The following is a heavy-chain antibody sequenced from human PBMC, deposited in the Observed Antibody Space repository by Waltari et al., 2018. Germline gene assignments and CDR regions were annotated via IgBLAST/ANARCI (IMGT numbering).Heavy chain of an antibody. CDR3: ARFRRDGYHYFDY. V-gene: IGHV3-7*01. J-gene: IGHJ4*02. D-gene: IGHD5-12*01. CDR1: RFTFSNYW. CDR2: IKQDGSET. Sequence: EVQLVESGGGLVQPGGSLRLSCAASRFTFSNYWMSWVRQASGKGLEWVANIKQDGSETYYADSVKGRFTISRDNAKNSLYLQMNSLRAEDTAVYYCARFRRDGYHYFDYWGQGTLVTVSS.